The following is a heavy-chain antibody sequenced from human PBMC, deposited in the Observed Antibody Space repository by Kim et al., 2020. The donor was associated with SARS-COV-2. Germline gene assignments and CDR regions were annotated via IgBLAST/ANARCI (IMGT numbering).Heavy chain of an antibody. CDR3: ARSGGSLYYFDY. Sequence: GGSLRLSCAASGFTFSSYAMHWVRQAPGKGLEWVAVISYDGSNKYYVDSVKGRFTISRDNSKNTLYLQMNSLRAEDTALYYCARSGGSLYYFDYWGQGTL. D-gene: IGHD2-15*01. V-gene: IGHV3-30*04. CDR1: GFTFSSYA. CDR2: ISYDGSNK. J-gene: IGHJ4*02.